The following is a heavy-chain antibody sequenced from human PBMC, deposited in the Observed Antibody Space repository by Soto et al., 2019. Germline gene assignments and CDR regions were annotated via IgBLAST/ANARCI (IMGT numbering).Heavy chain of an antibody. J-gene: IGHJ6*03. CDR3: ARLLRGYNYGSSDYYYYMEV. CDR1: DDSFTDYF. D-gene: IGHD5-18*01. Sequence: PSETLSLTCVVYDDSFTDYFWTWIRLSPGKRLEWIGEINDIGRTNYNPSLKSRVSISVDTSKNQVSLKLSSVTAADTAVYYCARLLRGYNYGSSDYYYYMEVWGKGTTVTVSS. CDR2: INDIGRT. V-gene: IGHV4-34*01.